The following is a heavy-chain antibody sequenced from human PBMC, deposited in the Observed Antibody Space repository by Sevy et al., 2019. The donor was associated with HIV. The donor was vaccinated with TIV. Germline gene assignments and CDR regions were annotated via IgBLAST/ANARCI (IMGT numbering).Heavy chain of an antibody. CDR2: VSSDGSEI. D-gene: IGHD7-27*01. V-gene: IGHV3-30-3*01. CDR1: GFTFSTYA. Sequence: GSLRLSCAVSGFTFSTYALHWVRQTPGKGLECVAIVSSDGSEINYADSVKGRFTISRDNSRNTLYLQMNSLRTEDTALYYCARDQLGSIDYWGQGTLVTVSS. CDR3: ARDQLGSIDY. J-gene: IGHJ4*02.